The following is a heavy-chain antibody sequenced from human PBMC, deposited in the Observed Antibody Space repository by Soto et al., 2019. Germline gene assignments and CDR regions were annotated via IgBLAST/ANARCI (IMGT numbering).Heavy chain of an antibody. CDR1: GGSISSYY. Sequence: SETLSLTCTVSGGSISSYYWSWIRQPPGKGLEWIGYIYYSGSTNYNPSLKSRVTISVDTSKNQFSLKLSSVTAADTAVYYCAREAVPAAPYMDVWGKGTTVTVSS. CDR2: IYYSGST. J-gene: IGHJ6*03. CDR3: AREAVPAAPYMDV. D-gene: IGHD2-2*01. V-gene: IGHV4-59*01.